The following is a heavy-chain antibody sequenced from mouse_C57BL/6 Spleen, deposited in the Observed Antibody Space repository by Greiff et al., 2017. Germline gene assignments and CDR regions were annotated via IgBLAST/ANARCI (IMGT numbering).Heavy chain of an antibody. Sequence: VQLKESGPGLAKPSQTLSLTRSVTGYSITSDYWNWIQKFPGNKLEYMGYISYSGSTYYNPSLKSRISITRDTSKNQYYLQLNSVTTEDTATYYCARRGGSYAMDYWGQGTSVTVSS. CDR2: ISYSGST. CDR3: ARRGGSYAMDY. D-gene: IGHD3-2*02. CDR1: GYSITSDY. V-gene: IGHV3-8*01. J-gene: IGHJ4*01.